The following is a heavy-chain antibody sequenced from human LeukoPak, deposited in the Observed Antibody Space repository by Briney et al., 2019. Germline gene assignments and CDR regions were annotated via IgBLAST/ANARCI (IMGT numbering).Heavy chain of an antibody. V-gene: IGHV1-69*05. CDR2: IIPIFGTA. Sequence: GASVKVSCKASGGTFSSYAISWVRQAPGQGLEWMGGIIPIFGTANYAQKLQGRVTMTTDTSTSTAYMELRSLRSDDTAVYYCARDAESIAVAEEPFDYWGQGTLVTVSS. CDR3: ARDAESIAVAEEPFDY. D-gene: IGHD6-19*01. J-gene: IGHJ4*02. CDR1: GGTFSSYA.